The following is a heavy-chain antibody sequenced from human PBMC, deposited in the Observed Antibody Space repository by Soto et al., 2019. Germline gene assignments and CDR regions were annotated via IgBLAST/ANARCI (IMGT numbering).Heavy chain of an antibody. Sequence: SETLSLTCTVSGGSISSGGYYWSWIRQHPGKGLEWIGYIYYSGSTYYNPSLKSRVTISVDTSKNQFSLKLSSVTAADTAVYYCARDNYYGSGSYDYTFDPWGQGTLVTVSS. V-gene: IGHV4-31*03. CDR3: ARDNYYGSGSYDYTFDP. CDR1: GGSISSGGYY. J-gene: IGHJ5*02. D-gene: IGHD3-10*01. CDR2: IYYSGST.